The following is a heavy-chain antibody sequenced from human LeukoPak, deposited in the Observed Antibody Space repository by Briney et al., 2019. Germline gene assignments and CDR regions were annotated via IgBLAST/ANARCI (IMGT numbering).Heavy chain of an antibody. CDR1: GFTFSSYA. Sequence: GGSLRLSCAASGFTFSSYAMIWGRQAPGKGLEWVSAISGTGGSTYYADSVKGRFTISRDNSKNTLYLQMNSLRAEDTAVYYCARDRNILLDSWGQGTLVTVSS. V-gene: IGHV3-23*01. D-gene: IGHD2/OR15-2a*01. CDR3: ARDRNILLDS. J-gene: IGHJ4*02. CDR2: ISGTGGST.